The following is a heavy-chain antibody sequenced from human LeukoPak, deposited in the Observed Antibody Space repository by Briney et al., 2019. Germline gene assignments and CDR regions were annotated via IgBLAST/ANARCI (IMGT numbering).Heavy chain of an antibody. V-gene: IGHV4-4*02. CDR3: ARFPPPTVTTTYYYYGMDV. J-gene: IGHJ6*02. D-gene: IGHD4-17*01. Sequence: PSGTLSLTCGVSGGSISNTNWWTWVRQPPGKGLEWIEEVNLQGSTNYNPSLKSRVAISVDKSENHISLKLTSETAADTAVYYCARFPPPTVTTTYYYYGMDVWGQGTTVTVSS. CDR1: GGSISNTNW. CDR2: VNLQGST.